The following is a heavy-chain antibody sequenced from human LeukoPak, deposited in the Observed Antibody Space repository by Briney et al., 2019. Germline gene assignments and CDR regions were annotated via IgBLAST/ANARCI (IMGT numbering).Heavy chain of an antibody. CDR3: ARQSGPTYYFDY. CDR1: GGSISSYY. CDR2: IYYSGST. Sequence: SETLSLTCTVSGGSISSYYWSWIRQPPGKGLEWIGYIYYSGSTNYKPSLKSRVTISVDTSKNQFSLKLSSVTAADTAVYYCARQSGPTYYFDYWGQGTLVTVSS. V-gene: IGHV4-59*08. D-gene: IGHD6-25*01. J-gene: IGHJ4*02.